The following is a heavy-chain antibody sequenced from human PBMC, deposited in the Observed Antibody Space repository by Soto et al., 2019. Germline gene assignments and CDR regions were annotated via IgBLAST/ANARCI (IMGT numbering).Heavy chain of an antibody. Sequence: GGSLRLSCAASGFTFSSYAMSWVRQAPGKGLEWVSAISGSGGSTYYADSVKGRFTISRDNSKNTLYLQMNSLRAEDTAVYYCAKVVVVPAATLYYMDVWGKGTTVTVSS. D-gene: IGHD2-2*01. CDR2: ISGSGGST. CDR1: GFTFSSYA. V-gene: IGHV3-23*01. J-gene: IGHJ6*03. CDR3: AKVVVVPAATLYYMDV.